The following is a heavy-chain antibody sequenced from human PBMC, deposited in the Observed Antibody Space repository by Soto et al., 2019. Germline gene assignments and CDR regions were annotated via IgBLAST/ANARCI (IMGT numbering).Heavy chain of an antibody. CDR1: GFTFDDYA. V-gene: IGHV3-9*01. CDR2: ISWNSGSI. D-gene: IGHD3-22*01. J-gene: IGHJ4*02. CDR3: AKDSYYDSSGPFDY. Sequence: GGSLRLSCAASGFTFDDYAMHWVRQAPGKGLGWVSGISWNSGSIGYADSVKGRFTISRDNAKNSLYLQMNSLRAEDTALYYCAKDSYYDSSGPFDYWGQGTLVTVSS.